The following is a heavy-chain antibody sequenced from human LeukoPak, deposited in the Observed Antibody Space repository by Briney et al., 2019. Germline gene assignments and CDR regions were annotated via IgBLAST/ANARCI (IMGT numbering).Heavy chain of an antibody. CDR1: GYTFTSYG. D-gene: IGHD3-3*01. Sequence: ASVKVSCKASGYTFTSYGISWVRQAPGQGLEWMGWISAYNGNTNYVQKLQGRVTMTTDTSTSTAYMELRSLRSDDTAVYYCARDQTYYDFWSGYYTGRAFDIWGQGTMVTVSS. J-gene: IGHJ3*02. CDR3: ARDQTYYDFWSGYYTGRAFDI. V-gene: IGHV1-18*01. CDR2: ISAYNGNT.